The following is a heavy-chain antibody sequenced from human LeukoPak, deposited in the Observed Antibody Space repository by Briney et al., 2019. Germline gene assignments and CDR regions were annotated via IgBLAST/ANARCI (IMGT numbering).Heavy chain of an antibody. Sequence: PGGSLRLSCAASGFTFSTYTMTWVRQAPGKGMECVSTIDGRGVDIYYVGSVKGRFTISRDNSRNTIYLQMNSLRAEDTAFYYCAKDRAGTPWADWGQGTLVTVSS. D-gene: IGHD1-1*01. V-gene: IGHV3-23*01. CDR3: AKDRAGTPWAD. J-gene: IGHJ4*02. CDR2: IDGRGVDI. CDR1: GFTFSTYT.